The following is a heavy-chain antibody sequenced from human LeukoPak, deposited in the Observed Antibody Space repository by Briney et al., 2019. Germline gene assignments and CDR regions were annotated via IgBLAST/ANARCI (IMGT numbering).Heavy chain of an antibody. D-gene: IGHD3-10*01. CDR3: TRGQWFGPDKT. J-gene: IGHJ5*02. Sequence: GGSLRLSCAASGFTFSSYWMHWVRQAPGKGLVWVSRINGDGSSTNYADSVKGRFTTSRDNAKNTLYLQMNSLRAEDTAVYYCTRGQWFGPDKTWGQGTLVTVSS. V-gene: IGHV3-74*01. CDR1: GFTFSSYW. CDR2: INGDGSST.